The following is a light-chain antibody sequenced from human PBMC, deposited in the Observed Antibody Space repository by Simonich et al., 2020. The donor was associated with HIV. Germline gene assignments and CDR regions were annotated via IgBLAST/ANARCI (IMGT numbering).Light chain of an antibody. CDR2: GNS. J-gene: IGLJ3*02. CDR3: QSSDSSLSGSV. Sequence: QSVLTQPPSVSGAPGQRVTISCTGSSSNIGAGYDVHWYQQLPGPAPKLLIYGNSHRPSGVPDRFSGSKSGTSASLAITGLQADDEADYYCQSSDSSLSGSVFGGGTKLTVL. CDR1: SSNIGAGYD. V-gene: IGLV1-40*01.